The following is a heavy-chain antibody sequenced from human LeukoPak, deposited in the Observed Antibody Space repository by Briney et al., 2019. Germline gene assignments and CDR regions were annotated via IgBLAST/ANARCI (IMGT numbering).Heavy chain of an antibody. V-gene: IGHV4-61*02. CDR1: GGSISSGSYY. J-gene: IGHJ4*02. CDR3: ATGSSWYVDY. D-gene: IGHD6-13*01. Sequence: SQTLSLTCTVSGGSISSGSYYWSWIRQPAGKGLEWIGRIYTSGSNNYNPSLKSRVPISVDTSKNQFSLKLSSVTAADTAVYYCATGSSWYVDYWGQGTLVTVSS. CDR2: IYTSGSN.